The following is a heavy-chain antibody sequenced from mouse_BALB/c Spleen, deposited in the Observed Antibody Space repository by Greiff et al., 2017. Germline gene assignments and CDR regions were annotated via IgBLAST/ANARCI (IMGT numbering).Heavy chain of an antibody. CDR1: GFTFSSYA. J-gene: IGHJ2*01. CDR3: ARRGERGPFDY. Sequence: DVMLVESGGGLVKPGGSLKLSCAASGFTFSSYAMSWVRQTPEKRLEWVASISSGGSTYYPDSVKGRFTISRDNARNILYLQMSSLRSEDTAMYYCARRGERGPFDYWGQGTTLTVSS. V-gene: IGHV5-6-5*01. CDR2: ISSGGST.